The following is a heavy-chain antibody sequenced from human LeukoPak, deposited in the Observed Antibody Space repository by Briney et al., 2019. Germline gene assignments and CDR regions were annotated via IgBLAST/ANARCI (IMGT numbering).Heavy chain of an antibody. CDR3: ARDYYYDSSGYGYYYYGMDV. Sequence: GASVKVSCKASGYTFTSYGINWVRQAPGQGLEWMGWINPNSGGTNYAQKFQGWVTMTRDTSISTAYMELSRLRSDDTAVYYCARDYYYDSSGYGYYYYGMDVWGQGTTVTVSS. CDR1: GYTFTSYG. D-gene: IGHD3-22*01. J-gene: IGHJ6*02. CDR2: INPNSGGT. V-gene: IGHV1-2*04.